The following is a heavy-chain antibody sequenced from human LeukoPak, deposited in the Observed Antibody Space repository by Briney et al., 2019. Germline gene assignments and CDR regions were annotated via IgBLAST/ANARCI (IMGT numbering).Heavy chain of an antibody. CDR2: SSGSGGST. Sequence: PGGSLRLSCAASGFTFSSYAMSGVRQAPGKGLEGVSASSGSGGSTYYADSVKGRFTISRDNSKNTLYLQMNSLRAEDTAVCYCAKNQPYSSSSYVDYWGQGTLVTV. CDR3: AKNQPYSSSSYVDY. D-gene: IGHD6-13*01. V-gene: IGHV3-23*01. J-gene: IGHJ4*02. CDR1: GFTFSSYA.